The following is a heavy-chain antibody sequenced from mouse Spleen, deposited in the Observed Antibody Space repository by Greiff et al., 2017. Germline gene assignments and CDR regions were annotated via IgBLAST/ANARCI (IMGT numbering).Heavy chain of an antibody. V-gene: IGHV1-4*01. CDR2: INPSSGYT. J-gene: IGHJ3*01. CDR3: ARNDYDWFAY. CDR1: GYTFTSYT. Sequence: VQVVESGAELARPGASVKMSCKASGYTFTSYTMHWVKQRPGQGLEWIGYINPSSGYTKYNQKFKDKATLTADKSSSTAYMQLSSLTSEDSAVYYCARNDYDWFAYWGQGTLVTVSA. D-gene: IGHD2-4*01.